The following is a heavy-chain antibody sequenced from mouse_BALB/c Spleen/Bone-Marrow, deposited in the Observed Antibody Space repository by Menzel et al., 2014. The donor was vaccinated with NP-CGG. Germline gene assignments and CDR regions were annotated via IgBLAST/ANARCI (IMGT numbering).Heavy chain of an antibody. D-gene: IGHD4-1*01. CDR1: GYDFTSYL. Sequence: VKLVESGAEVVRPGTSVTVSCKASGYDFTSYLIEWIKQRPGQGLEWIGVINPGSGGSNYNEKFTGKATLTVDKSSSTAYMQLSSLTSDDSAVYFCARNANWLFTYWGQGTLVTVSA. CDR3: ARNANWLFTY. CDR2: INPGSGGS. J-gene: IGHJ3*01. V-gene: IGHV1-54*01.